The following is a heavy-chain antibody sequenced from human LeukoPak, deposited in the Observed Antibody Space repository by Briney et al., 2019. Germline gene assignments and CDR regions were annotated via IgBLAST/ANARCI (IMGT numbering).Heavy chain of an antibody. Sequence: ASVKVSCKVSGYTLTELSMHWVRQAPGKGREWRGGFDPEDGETIYAQKFQGRVTMTRDMSTSTVYMELSSLRSEDTAVYYCARAPDVVVNLDYWGQGTLVTVSS. CDR2: FDPEDGET. CDR1: GYTLTELS. D-gene: IGHD3-22*01. V-gene: IGHV1-24*01. J-gene: IGHJ4*02. CDR3: ARAPDVVVNLDY.